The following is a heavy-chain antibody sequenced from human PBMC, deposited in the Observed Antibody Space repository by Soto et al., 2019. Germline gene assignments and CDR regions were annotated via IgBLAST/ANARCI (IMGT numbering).Heavy chain of an antibody. J-gene: IGHJ3*02. Sequence: EVQLVESGGGLVKPGGSLRLSCAASGFTFSSYSMNWVRQAPGKGLEWVSSISSSSSYIYYADSVKGRFTISRDNAKNSLYLQMNSLRAEDTAVYYCARVGGYCTNGVCQDDAFDILGQGTMVTVSS. D-gene: IGHD2-8*01. CDR3: ARVGGYCTNGVCQDDAFDI. V-gene: IGHV3-21*01. CDR1: GFTFSSYS. CDR2: ISSSSSYI.